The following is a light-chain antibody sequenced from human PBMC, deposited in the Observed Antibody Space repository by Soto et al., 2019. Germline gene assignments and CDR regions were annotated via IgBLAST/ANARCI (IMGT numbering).Light chain of an antibody. Sequence: DIVMTQSPDSLAVSLGERATINCKSSQSVLYSSNNKNYLAWYQQKPGQPPKLLIYWASTRESGVPDRFSGSGSGXDFTLTISSLQAEDVAVYYCQQYYSTPYTFGQGTKLEIK. J-gene: IGKJ2*01. V-gene: IGKV4-1*01. CDR2: WAS. CDR1: QSVLYSSNNKNY. CDR3: QQYYSTPYT.